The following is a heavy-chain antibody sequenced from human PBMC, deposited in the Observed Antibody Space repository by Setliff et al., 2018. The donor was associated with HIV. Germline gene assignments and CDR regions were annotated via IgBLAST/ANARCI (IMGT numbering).Heavy chain of an antibody. CDR1: GYTFTSYA. Sequence: ASVKVSCKASGYTFTSYAMHWVRQAPGQRLEWMGWINAGNGNTKYSQKFQGGVTITRNTSASTAYMELSSLRSGDTAVYYCASTWGLDQPDAFDIWGQGTMVTVSS. CDR2: INAGNGNT. CDR3: ASTWGLDQPDAFDI. V-gene: IGHV1-3*01. D-gene: IGHD3-16*01. J-gene: IGHJ3*02.